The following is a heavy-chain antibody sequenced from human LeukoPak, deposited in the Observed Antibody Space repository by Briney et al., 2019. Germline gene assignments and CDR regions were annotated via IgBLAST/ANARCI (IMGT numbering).Heavy chain of an antibody. CDR3: ARGGYYGSGNDFRFDP. D-gene: IGHD3-10*01. Sequence: SETLSLTCTVSGGSISNYYWSWIRQPPGRGLEWIGYIHYSGSTTYNPSLKSRVTISVDTSKNQFSLKLNSVTAADTAVYYCARGGYYGSGNDFRFDPWGQGTLVTVSS. CDR2: IHYSGST. V-gene: IGHV4-59*01. J-gene: IGHJ5*02. CDR1: GGSISNYY.